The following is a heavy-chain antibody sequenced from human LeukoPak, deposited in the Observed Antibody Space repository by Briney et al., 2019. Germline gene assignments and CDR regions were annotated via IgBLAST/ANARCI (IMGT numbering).Heavy chain of an antibody. CDR3: ARVRRSHYDY. CDR1: GGSISSSSYY. J-gene: IGHJ4*02. CDR2: IYYSGST. V-gene: IGHV4-39*07. Sequence: SETLSLTCTVSGGSISSSSYYWGWIRQPPGKGLEWIGSIYYSGSTYYNPSLKSRVTISVDTSKNQSSLKLTSVTAADTAVYYCARVRRSHYDYWGQGTLVTVSS. D-gene: IGHD2-15*01.